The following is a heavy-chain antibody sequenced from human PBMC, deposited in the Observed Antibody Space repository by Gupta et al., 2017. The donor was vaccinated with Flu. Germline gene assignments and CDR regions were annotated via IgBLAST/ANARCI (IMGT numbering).Heavy chain of an antibody. V-gene: IGHV4-34*01. CDR2: INHSGST. D-gene: IGHD3-3*01. J-gene: IGHJ5*02. CDR3: ARAFYTICGVVIRRTKGNWFDP. Sequence: RQPPGKGLEWIGEINHSGSTNYNPSLKSRVTISVDTSKNQFSLKLSSVTAADTAVYYCARAFYTICGVVIRRTKGNWFDPWGQGTLVTVSS.